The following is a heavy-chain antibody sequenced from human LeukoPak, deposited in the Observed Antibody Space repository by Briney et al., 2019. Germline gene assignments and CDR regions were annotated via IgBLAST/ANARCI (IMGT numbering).Heavy chain of an antibody. J-gene: IGHJ5*02. Sequence: PGGSLRLSCAASGFTFDDYGMSWVRQAPGKGLEWVSGINWNGGSTGYADSVKGRLTISRDNSKNSLYLQMNSLRTEDTAFYYCAKGDSGSYYDNWFDPWGQGTLVTVSS. CDR2: INWNGGST. CDR1: GFTFDDYG. CDR3: AKGDSGSYYDNWFDP. V-gene: IGHV3-20*04. D-gene: IGHD1-26*01.